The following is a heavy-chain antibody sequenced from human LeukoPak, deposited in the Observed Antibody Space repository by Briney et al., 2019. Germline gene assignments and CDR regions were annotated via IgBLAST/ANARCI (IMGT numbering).Heavy chain of an antibody. Sequence: AGGSLTLSCAASGFSVTTYATGWVRQAPGKGLEWVSVIYSGGSTYYADSVKGRFTISRDNSKNTLYLQMNSLRAEDTAVYYCARVMGDYDSSGYWSPDYYMDVWGKGTTVTISS. CDR3: ARVMGDYDSSGYWSPDYYMDV. D-gene: IGHD3-22*01. CDR2: IYSGGST. J-gene: IGHJ6*03. CDR1: GFSVTTYA. V-gene: IGHV3-53*01.